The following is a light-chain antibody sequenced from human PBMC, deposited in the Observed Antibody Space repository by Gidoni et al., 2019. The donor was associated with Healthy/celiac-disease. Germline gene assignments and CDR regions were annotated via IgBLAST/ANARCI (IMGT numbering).Light chain of an antibody. J-gene: IGKJ5*01. CDR3: QQYNNWPSIT. CDR2: GAS. Sequence: EIVMTQSPATLSVSPGERATLSCRASQSVSSNLAWYQQKPGQAPRRLIYGASTRATGIPARFSGSGSGTEFTLTISSLQSEDFAVYYCQQYNNWPSITFXQXTRLEIK. V-gene: IGKV3-15*01. CDR1: QSVSSN.